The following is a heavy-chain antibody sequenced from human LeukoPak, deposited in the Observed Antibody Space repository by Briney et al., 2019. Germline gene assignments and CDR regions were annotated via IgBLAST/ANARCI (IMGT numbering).Heavy chain of an antibody. CDR3: AREDGDYYDSSGNGLFYYYMDV. V-gene: IGHV4-38-2*02. J-gene: IGHJ6*03. CDR1: GYSISSGYY. D-gene: IGHD3-22*01. CDR2: IYHSGST. Sequence: SETLSLTCTVSGYSISSGYYWGWIRQPPGKGLEWIGSIYHSGSTNYNPSLKSRVTISVDTSKNQFSLKLSSVTAADTAVYYCAREDGDYYDSSGNGLFYYYMDVWGKGTTVTISS.